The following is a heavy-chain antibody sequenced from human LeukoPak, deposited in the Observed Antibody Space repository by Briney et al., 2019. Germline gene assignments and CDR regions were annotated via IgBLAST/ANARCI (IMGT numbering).Heavy chain of an antibody. CDR2: ISSSGSTI. CDR3: AGMQYSGSYHRATPFDY. Sequence: PGGSLRLSCAASGFTFSSYEMNWVRQAPGKGLEWVSYISSSGSTIYYADSVKGRFTISRDNAKNSLYLQMNSLRAEDTAVYYCAGMQYSGSYHRATPFDYWGQGTLVTVSS. D-gene: IGHD3-10*01. CDR1: GFTFSSYE. V-gene: IGHV3-48*03. J-gene: IGHJ4*02.